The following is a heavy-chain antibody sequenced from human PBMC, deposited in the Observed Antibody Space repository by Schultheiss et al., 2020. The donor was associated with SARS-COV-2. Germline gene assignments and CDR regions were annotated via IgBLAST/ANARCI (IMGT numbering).Heavy chain of an antibody. CDR3: ARDDYGGNSGLDY. CDR2: INPNSGGT. Sequence: ASVKVSCKASGYTFTGYYMHWVRQAPGQGLEWMGWINPNSGGTNYAQKFQGRVTMTRDTSISTAYMELSRLRSDDTAIYYCARDDYGGNSGLDYWGQGTLVTVSS. D-gene: IGHD4-23*01. J-gene: IGHJ4*02. CDR1: GYTFTGYY. V-gene: IGHV1-2*02.